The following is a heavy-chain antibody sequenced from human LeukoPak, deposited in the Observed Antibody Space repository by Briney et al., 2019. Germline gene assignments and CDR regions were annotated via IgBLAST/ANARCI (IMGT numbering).Heavy chain of an antibody. CDR3: AASIMVVAAMDAFDI. CDR1: GYTFTGYY. CDR2: INPNSGGT. J-gene: IGHJ3*02. Sequence: ASVKVSCKASGYTFTGYYIHWVRQAPGQGLEWMGRINPNSGGTNYAQKLQGRVTMTRDTAINTAYMELGRLRSDDTAVYYCAASIMVVAAMDAFDIWGQGTRVTVSS. V-gene: IGHV1-2*06. D-gene: IGHD2-15*01.